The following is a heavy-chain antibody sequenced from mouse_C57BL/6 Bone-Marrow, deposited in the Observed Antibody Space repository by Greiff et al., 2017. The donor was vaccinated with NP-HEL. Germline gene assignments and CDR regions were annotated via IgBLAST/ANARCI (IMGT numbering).Heavy chain of an antibody. V-gene: IGHV5-16*01. D-gene: IGHD1-1*01. CDR1: GFTFSDYY. J-gene: IGHJ1*03. CDR2: INYDGSST. Sequence: EVQLQESEGGLVQPGSSMKLSCTASGFTFSDYYMAWVRQVPEKGLEWVANINYDGSSTYYLDSLKSRFIISRDNAKNILYLQMSSLKSEDTATYYCARDCSDGYFDVWGTGTTVTVSS. CDR3: ARDCSDGYFDV.